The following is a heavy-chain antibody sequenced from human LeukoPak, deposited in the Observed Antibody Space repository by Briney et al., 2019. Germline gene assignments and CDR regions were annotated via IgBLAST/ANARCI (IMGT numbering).Heavy chain of an antibody. J-gene: IGHJ6*02. CDR1: GGSFSGYY. V-gene: IGHV2-70*01. Sequence: TLSLTCAVYGGSFSGYYWSWIRQPPGKALEWLALIDWDDDKYYSTSLKTRLTISKDTSKNQVVLTMTNMDPVDTATYYCARIKVGYSSSQHPNYYYYYGMDVWGQGTTVTVSS. D-gene: IGHD6-13*01. CDR3: ARIKVGYSSSQHPNYYYYYGMDV. CDR2: IDWDDDK.